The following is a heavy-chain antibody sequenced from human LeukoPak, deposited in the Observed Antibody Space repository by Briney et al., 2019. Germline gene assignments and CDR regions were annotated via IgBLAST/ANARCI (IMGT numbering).Heavy chain of an antibody. Sequence: NTGGSLRLSYAASGFPFSSYAMTWVRQAPGKGLEWVGRIKREVDGGTTDYAAPVKGRFLISRDDSRNTLYLQMNSLKTEDTGVYYCATDSEWELANLRDAHDAFDTWGQGTRVTVSS. CDR2: IKREVDGGTT. D-gene: IGHD1-26*01. V-gene: IGHV3-15*01. CDR1: GFPFSSYA. CDR3: ATDSEWELANLRDAHDAFDT. J-gene: IGHJ3*02.